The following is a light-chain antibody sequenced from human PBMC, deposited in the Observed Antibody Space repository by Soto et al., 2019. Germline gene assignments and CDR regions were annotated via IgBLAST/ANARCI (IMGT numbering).Light chain of an antibody. Sequence: QSALTQPASVSGSPGQSITISCTGTSSDVGKYNFVSWYRQHPGKAPKLIIFEVTKRPSGVSNRFSGSKSGNTASLTISGLQAEDEADYYCCLYGGSSNYVVFGGGFKLTVL. J-gene: IGLJ2*01. CDR1: SSDVGKYNF. V-gene: IGLV2-23*02. CDR3: CLYGGSSNYVV. CDR2: EVT.